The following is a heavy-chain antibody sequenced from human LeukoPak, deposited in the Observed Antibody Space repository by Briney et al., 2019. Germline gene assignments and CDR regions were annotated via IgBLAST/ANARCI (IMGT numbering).Heavy chain of an antibody. Sequence: SETLSLTCAVSGGSISSGDYPWSWIRQPPGKGLEWIGYIFHTGHTSYNPSLKSRVTISVDMSKNQLSLKLSSVTAADTAVYYCARGFYGSGSQLDYWGQGTLVTASS. CDR2: IFHTGHT. V-gene: IGHV4-30-2*01. J-gene: IGHJ4*02. CDR3: ARGFYGSGSQLDY. D-gene: IGHD3-10*01. CDR1: GGSISSGDYP.